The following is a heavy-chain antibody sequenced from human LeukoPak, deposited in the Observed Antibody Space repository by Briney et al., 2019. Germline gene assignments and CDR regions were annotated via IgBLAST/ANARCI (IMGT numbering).Heavy chain of an antibody. D-gene: IGHD6-13*01. CDR1: GGSISSSSYY. J-gene: IGHJ5*02. CDR2: IYYSGST. Sequence: SETLSLTCTVSGGSISSSSYYWGWIRQPPGKGLEWIGSIYYSGSTYYNPSLKSRVTISVDTSKNQFSLKLSSVTAADTAVYYCAREVAAAAGTSLGFDPWGQGTLVSVSS. CDR3: AREVAAAAGTSLGFDP. V-gene: IGHV4-39*07.